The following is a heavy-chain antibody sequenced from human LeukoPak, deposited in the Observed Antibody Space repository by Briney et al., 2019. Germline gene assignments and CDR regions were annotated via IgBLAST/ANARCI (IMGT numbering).Heavy chain of an antibody. CDR2: ISTSSSYI. J-gene: IGHJ6*03. CDR3: ARGKREAVAGTGLFSGTYYMDV. Sequence: GESLRLSCAASGFTFTTYWMSWVRQAPGKGLEWVSSISTSSSYIYYADSVKGRFTISRDNAKNSLYLQMNSLRAEDTAVYYCARGKREAVAGTGLFSGTYYMDVWGKGTTVTVSS. D-gene: IGHD6-19*01. CDR1: GFTFTTYW. V-gene: IGHV3-21*01.